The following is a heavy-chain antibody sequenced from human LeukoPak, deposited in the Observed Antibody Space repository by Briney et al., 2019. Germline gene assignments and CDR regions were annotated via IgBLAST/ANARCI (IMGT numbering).Heavy chain of an antibody. V-gene: IGHV3-9*01. Sequence: WVRQAPGKGLEWVSSISWNSFTIGYADSVKGRFTISRDNAKNSLYLQMNSLRGDDTAVYYCAKDGTSYYYIYYWGQGTLVTVSS. J-gene: IGHJ4*02. D-gene: IGHD2/OR15-2a*01. CDR3: AKDGTSYYYIYY. CDR2: ISWNSFTI.